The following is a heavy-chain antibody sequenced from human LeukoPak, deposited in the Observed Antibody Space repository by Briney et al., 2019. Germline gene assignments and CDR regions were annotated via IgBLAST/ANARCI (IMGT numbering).Heavy chain of an antibody. CDR2: MNPNSDNT. D-gene: IGHD6-19*01. Sequence: ASVKVSCKASGYTFSSYDINWVRQATGQGLEWMGWMNPNSDNTGYAQKFQGRLNMTRNTSIDTAYMELSSLRSDDTAVYYCARRVGSGWPVQHWGQGTLVTVSS. V-gene: IGHV1-8*01. CDR1: GYTFSSYD. CDR3: ARRVGSGWPVQH. J-gene: IGHJ1*01.